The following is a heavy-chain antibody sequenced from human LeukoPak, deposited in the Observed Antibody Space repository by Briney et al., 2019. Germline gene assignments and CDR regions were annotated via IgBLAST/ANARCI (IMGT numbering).Heavy chain of an antibody. V-gene: IGHV4-61*05. J-gene: IGHJ1*01. CDR1: GGSISSSSYY. CDR3: ARGGSGWFGYFQH. Sequence: SETLSLTCTVSGGSISSSSYYWGWIRQPPGKGLEWIGYIYYSGSTNYNPSLKSRVTISVDTSKNQFSLKLSSVTAADTAVYYCARGGSGWFGYFQHWGQGTLVTVSS. D-gene: IGHD6-19*01. CDR2: IYYSGST.